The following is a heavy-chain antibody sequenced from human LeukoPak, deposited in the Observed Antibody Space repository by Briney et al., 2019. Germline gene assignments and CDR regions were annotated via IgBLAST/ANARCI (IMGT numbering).Heavy chain of an antibody. CDR1: GYTFTDYY. D-gene: IGHD5-18*01. CDR2: INPNSGGT. CDR3: ARADSYGVYYFDY. Sequence: ASVNVSCKASGYTFTDYYIHWVRQAPGQGLEWMGRINPNSGGTNYAQNFQGRVTVTRDTSISTAYMELSRLRSDDTAVYYCARADSYGVYYFDYWGQGTLVTVSS. J-gene: IGHJ4*02. V-gene: IGHV1-2*06.